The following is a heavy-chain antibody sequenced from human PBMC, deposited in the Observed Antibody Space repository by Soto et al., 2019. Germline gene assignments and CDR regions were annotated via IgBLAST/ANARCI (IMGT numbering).Heavy chain of an antibody. J-gene: IGHJ6*02. Sequence: GGSLRLSCAASGFTFSSYWMSWVRQAPGKGLEWVANIKQDGSEKYYVDSVKGRFTISRDNAKNSLYLQMNSLRAEDTAVYHCARDHILEVTNYGMDVWGQGTTVTVSS. CDR2: IKQDGSEK. CDR3: ARDHILEVTNYGMDV. D-gene: IGHD2-2*01. CDR1: GFTFSSYW. V-gene: IGHV3-7*05.